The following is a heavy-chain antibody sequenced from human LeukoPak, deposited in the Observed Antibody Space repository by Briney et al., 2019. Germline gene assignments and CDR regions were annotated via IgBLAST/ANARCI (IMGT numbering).Heavy chain of an antibody. V-gene: IGHV4-39*07. Sequence: SETLSLTCVVSGGSISSTSYYWGWIRQPPGKGLEWIGSIYYSGSTYYSPSLKSRVTISVDTSKNQFSLKLSSVTAADTAVYYCARLLRVGYCSTATCNWFDPWGQGTLVTVSS. CDR3: ARLLRVGYCSTATCNWFDP. CDR1: GGSISSTSYY. J-gene: IGHJ5*02. D-gene: IGHD2-2*03. CDR2: IYYSGST.